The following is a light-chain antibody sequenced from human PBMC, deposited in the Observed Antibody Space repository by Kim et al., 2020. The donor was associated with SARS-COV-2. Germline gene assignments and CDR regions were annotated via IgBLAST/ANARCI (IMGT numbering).Light chain of an antibody. CDR3: QQYNNWPPWT. CDR1: QSVSSN. V-gene: IGKV3-15*01. Sequence: EIVMTQSPATLSMSPGERATLSCRASQSVSSNLAWYQQKPGQAPRLLIYGASMRATGIPARFSGSGSGTEFTLTISSLQSEDFAAYYCQQYNNWPPWTFGQGTKVDIK. J-gene: IGKJ1*01. CDR2: GAS.